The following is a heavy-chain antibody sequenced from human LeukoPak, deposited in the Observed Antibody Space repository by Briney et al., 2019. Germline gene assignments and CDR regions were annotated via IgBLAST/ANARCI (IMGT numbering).Heavy chain of an antibody. CDR1: GFTFSAYY. J-gene: IGHJ4*02. V-gene: IGHV3-11*01. Sequence: PGGSLRLSCAASGFTFSAYYVSWIRQAPGKGQEWVSYISSSGTTIYYADSVKGRLTISRDNAKNSLYLQMNSLRAEDTAVYYCARGAGYSKYHFDYWGQGTQVTVSS. D-gene: IGHD3-9*01. CDR3: ARGAGYSKYHFDY. CDR2: ISSSGTTI.